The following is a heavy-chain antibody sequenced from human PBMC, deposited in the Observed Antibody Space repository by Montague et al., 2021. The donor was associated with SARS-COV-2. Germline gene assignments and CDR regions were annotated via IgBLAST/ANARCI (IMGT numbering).Heavy chain of an antibody. D-gene: IGHD1-14*01. V-gene: IGHV6-1*01. Sequence: CAISGDSVSTYDVAWDWIRQSPSRGLEWLGMTIYTGTAWYDEYAETVKGRIIITPDPTNNQSSLLLTSVTPEDTAVYYCARHSYRTIDFWGQGTMVTVSS. J-gene: IGHJ4*02. CDR2: TIYTGTAWYD. CDR3: ARHSYRTIDF. CDR1: GDSVSTYDVA.